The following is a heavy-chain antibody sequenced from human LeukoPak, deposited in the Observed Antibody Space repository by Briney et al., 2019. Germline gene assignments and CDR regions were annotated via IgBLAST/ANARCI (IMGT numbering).Heavy chain of an antibody. CDR3: ARKGGPFDY. CDR2: IYYNGST. Sequence: SETLSLTCTVSGGSISYYYWSWLRQSPGKGLEWIGYIYYNGSTNYNPSLKSRVTISGDMSKNQCSLKVTSVTAADTAIYYCARKGGPFDYWGQGNLVTVSS. J-gene: IGHJ4*02. CDR1: GGSISYYY. D-gene: IGHD2-15*01. V-gene: IGHV4-59*01.